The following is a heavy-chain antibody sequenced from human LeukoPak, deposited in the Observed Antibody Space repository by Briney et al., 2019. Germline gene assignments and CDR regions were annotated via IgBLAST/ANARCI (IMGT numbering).Heavy chain of an antibody. D-gene: IGHD6-19*01. CDR2: ISYDGSNK. CDR3: AKGGYWAVAGPNWFDP. V-gene: IGHV3-30*18. J-gene: IGHJ5*02. Sequence: GGSLRLSCAASGFTLSSYGMHWVRQAQGKGLEWVAVISYDGSNKYCADSVKGRFTISRDNSKNTLYLQMNSLRAEDTAVYYCAKGGYWAVAGPNWFDPWGQGTLVTVSS. CDR1: GFTLSSYG.